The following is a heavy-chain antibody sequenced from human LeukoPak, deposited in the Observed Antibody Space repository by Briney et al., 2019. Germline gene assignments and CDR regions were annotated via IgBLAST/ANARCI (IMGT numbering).Heavy chain of an antibody. CDR1: GGSISRSTYY. Sequence: RASETLSLTCTVSGGSISRSTYYWGWIRQPPGRGLEWIGSIYYSGRTYYNPSLKSRVTISVDTSKSQFSLNLSSVTAADTAVYYCARTTRSEYYYGMDVWGQGTTVTVSS. V-gene: IGHV4-39*01. CDR3: ARTTRSEYYYGMDV. CDR2: IYYSGRT. D-gene: IGHD1-14*01. J-gene: IGHJ6*02.